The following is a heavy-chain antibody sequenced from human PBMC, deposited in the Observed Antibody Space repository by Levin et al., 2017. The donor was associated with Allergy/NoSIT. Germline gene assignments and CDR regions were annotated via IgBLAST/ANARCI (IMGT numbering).Heavy chain of an antibody. J-gene: IGHJ4*02. CDR1: GGSFSGYY. V-gene: IGHV4-34*01. CDR2: INHSGST. Sequence: SQTLSLTCAVYGGSFSGYYWSWIRQPPGKGLEWIGEINHSGSTNYNPSLKSRVTISVDTSKNQFSLKLSSVTAADTAVYYCARGVRGTGTTPNHNFDYWGQGTLVTVSS. D-gene: IGHD1-1*01. CDR3: ARGVRGTGTTPNHNFDY.